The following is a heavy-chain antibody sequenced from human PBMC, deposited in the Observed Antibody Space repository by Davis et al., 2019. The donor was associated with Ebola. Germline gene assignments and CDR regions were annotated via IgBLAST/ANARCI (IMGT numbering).Heavy chain of an antibody. CDR3: ATDATGTTFDS. V-gene: IGHV3-7*01. CDR2: IKQDGSEK. D-gene: IGHD1-1*01. J-gene: IGHJ4*02. Sequence: PGGSLRLSCAASGFSFSSYWMSWVRQAPGKGLEWVGQIKQDGSEKYYVDSVKGRFTISGDNAKNSLYLQMKSLRAEDTAVYYCATDATGTTFDSWGQGTLVTVSS. CDR1: GFSFSSYW.